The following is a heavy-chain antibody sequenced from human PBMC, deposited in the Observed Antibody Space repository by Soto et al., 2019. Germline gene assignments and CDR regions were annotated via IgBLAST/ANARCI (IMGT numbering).Heavy chain of an antibody. CDR3: AKEYYGSGANGY. D-gene: IGHD3-10*01. CDR2: ISGSGGSS. V-gene: IGHV3-23*01. Sequence: EVQLLESGGGLVQPGGSLRLSCAASGFTFSNYALNWVRQAPGKGLEWVSGISGSGGSSYYAVSVKGRFTITRDNSKNTLYLQINSLRDDDTAVYYCAKEYYGSGANGYWGQGTLVSFSS. J-gene: IGHJ4*02. CDR1: GFTFSNYA.